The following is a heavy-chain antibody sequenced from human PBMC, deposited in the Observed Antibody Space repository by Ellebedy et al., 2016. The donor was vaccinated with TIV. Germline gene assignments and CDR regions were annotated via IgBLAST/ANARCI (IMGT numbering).Heavy chain of an antibody. Sequence: PGGSLRLSCAASGFTFSSYEMNWVRQAPGKGPAWISYIRSSGTSTHYADSVRGRFTMSRDNSKNSLYLQMNSLRAEDTAVYYCARDPAPGTGYYYYGLDVWGQGTTVTVSA. CDR2: IRSSGTST. J-gene: IGHJ6*01. D-gene: IGHD6-13*01. CDR3: ARDPAPGTGYYYYGLDV. CDR1: GFTFSSYE. V-gene: IGHV3-48*03.